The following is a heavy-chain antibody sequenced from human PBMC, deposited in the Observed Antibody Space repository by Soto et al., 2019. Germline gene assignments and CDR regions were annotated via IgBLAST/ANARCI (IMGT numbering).Heavy chain of an antibody. V-gene: IGHV1-69*01. D-gene: IGHD6-6*01. CDR2: IIPIFGTA. CDR1: GGTFSSYA. Sequence: QVQLVQSGAEVKKPASSVKVSCKASGGTFSSYAISWVRQAPGQGLEWMGGIIPIFGTANYAQKFQGRVTITADESTSTAYMELSSLRSDDTAVYYCARRSRSIAAPWYWFDPWGQGTLVTVSS. J-gene: IGHJ5*02. CDR3: ARRSRSIAAPWYWFDP.